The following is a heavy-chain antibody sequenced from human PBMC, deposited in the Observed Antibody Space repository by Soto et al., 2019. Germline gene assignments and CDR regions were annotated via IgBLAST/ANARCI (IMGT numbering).Heavy chain of an antibody. CDR1: GYTFTSYG. Sequence: ASVKVSCKASGYTFTSYGISWVRQAPGQGLEWMGWISAYNGNTNYAQKLQGRVTMTTDTSTSTAYMELRSLRSDDTAVYYCASLFPRSSSWYPYYYGMDVWGQGTTVTVS. CDR2: ISAYNGNT. J-gene: IGHJ6*02. D-gene: IGHD6-13*01. V-gene: IGHV1-18*01. CDR3: ASLFPRSSSWYPYYYGMDV.